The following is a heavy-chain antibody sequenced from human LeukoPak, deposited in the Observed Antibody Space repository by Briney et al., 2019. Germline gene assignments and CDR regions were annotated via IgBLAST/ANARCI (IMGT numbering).Heavy chain of an antibody. J-gene: IGHJ4*02. CDR1: GFTFSSYA. Sequence: GGSLRLSCAASGFTFSSYALNWVRQAPGKGLEWVSSISSSSSYIYYADSVKGRFTISRDNAKNSLYLQMNSLRAEDTAVYYCARDLSSEWELLGGVYYFDYWGQGTLVTVSS. V-gene: IGHV3-21*01. D-gene: IGHD1-26*01. CDR3: ARDLSSEWELLGGVYYFDY. CDR2: ISSSSSYI.